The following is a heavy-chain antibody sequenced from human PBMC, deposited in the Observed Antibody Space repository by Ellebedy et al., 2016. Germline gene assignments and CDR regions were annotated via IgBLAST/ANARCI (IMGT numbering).Heavy chain of an antibody. D-gene: IGHD3-22*01. CDR3: ARDYIGAGYHSDSSGHYKVHYFDY. CDR2: LYSGGYT. Sequence: GGSLRLXXAASGFTVSTNYMSWVRQAPGKGLEWVSVLYSGGYTNYAYSVGGRFTISRDDSKNTVFLQMNSLRAEDTAVYYCARDYIGAGYHSDSSGHYKVHYFDYWGQGTLVTVSS. J-gene: IGHJ4*02. CDR1: GFTVSTNY. V-gene: IGHV3-53*01.